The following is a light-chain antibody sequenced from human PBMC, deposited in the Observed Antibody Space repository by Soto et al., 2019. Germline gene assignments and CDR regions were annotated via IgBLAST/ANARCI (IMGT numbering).Light chain of an antibody. CDR2: GAS. V-gene: IGKV3-20*01. CDR3: QQSYSTPLT. J-gene: IGKJ4*01. CDR1: QSVSSSY. Sequence: EIVLTQSPGTLSLSPGERATLSCRSSQSVSSSYLAWYQQKPGQAPRLLIYGASSGATGIPDRFSGSGSGTDFTLTISSLQPEDFATYYCQQSYSTPLTFGGGTKVDIK.